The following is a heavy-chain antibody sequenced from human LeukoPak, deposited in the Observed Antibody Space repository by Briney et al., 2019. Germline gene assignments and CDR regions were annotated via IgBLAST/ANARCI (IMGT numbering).Heavy chain of an antibody. CDR1: GXTFSTYA. Sequence: GGSLRLSCAAPGXTFSTYAMHWVRQAPGKGLEYVSSITSNGDNTFYANSVKGRFTISRDNSKNTLYLQMGSLRAEDMAVYYCARDRSGSGDYWGQGTLVTVSS. V-gene: IGHV3-64*01. J-gene: IGHJ4*02. D-gene: IGHD2-15*01. CDR3: ARDRSGSGDY. CDR2: ITSNGDNT.